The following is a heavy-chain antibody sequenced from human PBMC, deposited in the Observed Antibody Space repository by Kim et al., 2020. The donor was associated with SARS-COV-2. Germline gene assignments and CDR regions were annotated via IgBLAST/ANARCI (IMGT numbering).Heavy chain of an antibody. V-gene: IGHV4-39*01. J-gene: IGHJ4*02. CDR3: ARLRIGGIDY. D-gene: IGHD6-25*01. CDR1: GGSISSSSYY. CDR2: IYYSGST. Sequence: SETLSLTCTVSGGSISSSSYYWGWIRQPPGKGLEWIGSIYYSGSTYYNPSLKSRVTISVDTSKNQFSLKLSSVTAADTAVYYCARLRIGGIDYWGQGTLVTVSS.